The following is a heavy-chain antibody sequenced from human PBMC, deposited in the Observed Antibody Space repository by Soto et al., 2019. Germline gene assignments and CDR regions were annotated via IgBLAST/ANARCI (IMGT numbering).Heavy chain of an antibody. Sequence: GGSLRLSCAASGITFSSHAMTWVRQTPGKGLEWVSGITGSGGSTHYADSVKGRFTISRDNSKNTLYLQMNSLGAGDTAVYFCAKARDVAMAGATYFDHWGQGALVTVSS. V-gene: IGHV3-23*01. D-gene: IGHD6-19*01. J-gene: IGHJ4*02. CDR1: GITFSSHA. CDR3: AKARDVAMAGATYFDH. CDR2: ITGSGGST.